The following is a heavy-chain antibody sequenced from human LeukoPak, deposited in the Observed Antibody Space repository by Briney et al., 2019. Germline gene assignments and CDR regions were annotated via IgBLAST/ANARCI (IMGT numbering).Heavy chain of an antibody. V-gene: IGHV3-74*01. D-gene: IGHD3-16*01. CDR1: GFTFSSYY. J-gene: IGHJ4*02. CDR2: TNTDGSGT. CDR3: ARGNAHYALFDG. Sequence: GGSLSLSCAASGFTFSSYYMHWVRQAPGQGLVWVSRTNTDGSGTIHADSVKGRFTISRDNAKSTLYLQMNSLRAEDTAVYYCARGNAHYALFDGWGQASLLTVSS.